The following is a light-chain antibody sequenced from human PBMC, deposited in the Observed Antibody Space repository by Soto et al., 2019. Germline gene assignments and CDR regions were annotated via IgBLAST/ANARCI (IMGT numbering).Light chain of an antibody. V-gene: IGLV2-23*02. CDR1: SREVGKYNL. CDR2: EVI. J-gene: IGLJ1*01. CDR3: CSYAGDSTYV. Sequence: QSVLTQPASVSGSRGQSITISCTGTSREVGKYNLVSWYQQHPGKTPKFMIYEVIKRPSGVSNRFSGSKSGNTASLTISGLQADDEADYYCCSYAGDSTYVFGTGTNVTVL.